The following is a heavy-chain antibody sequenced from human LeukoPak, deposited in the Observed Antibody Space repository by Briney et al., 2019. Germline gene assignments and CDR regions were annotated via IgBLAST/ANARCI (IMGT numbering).Heavy chain of an antibody. Sequence: GGSLRLSCAASGFTFSSYGMHWVRQAPGKGLEWVAFIRYDGSNKYYADSVKGRFTISRDNSKNTLYLQMNSLRAEDTAVYYCAKDAESGYYDSSGYYNYWGQGTLVTVSS. V-gene: IGHV3-30*02. D-gene: IGHD3-22*01. CDR1: GFTFSSYG. J-gene: IGHJ4*02. CDR2: IRYDGSNK. CDR3: AKDAESGYYDSSGYYNY.